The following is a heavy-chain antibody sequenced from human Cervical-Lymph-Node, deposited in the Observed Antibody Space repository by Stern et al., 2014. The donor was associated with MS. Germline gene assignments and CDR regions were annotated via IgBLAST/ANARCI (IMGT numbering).Heavy chain of an antibody. CDR1: GYTFTYYP. J-gene: IGHJ4*02. Sequence: VQLVESESELKMPGASVKVACKASGYTFTYYPMNRVRQAPGQGLEWMGWINTNSGNPTYAEGFTGRFAFSLDTSVSTAYLPISSLKAEDPAFYYCPTGPGDYGGGGPLVPVSS. CDR2: INTNSGNP. V-gene: IGHV7-4-1*02. CDR3: PTGPGDY. D-gene: IGHD2-8*02.